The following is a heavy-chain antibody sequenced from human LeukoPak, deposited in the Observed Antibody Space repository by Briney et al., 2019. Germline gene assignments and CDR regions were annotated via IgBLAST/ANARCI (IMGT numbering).Heavy chain of an antibody. J-gene: IGHJ5*02. Sequence: GGSLRLSCAASGFTFSSYGMHWVRQAPGKGLEWVAFIRYDGSNKYYADSVKGRFTISRDNSKNTLYLQMNSLRAEDTAVYYCARDGSGYDSGWFDPWGQGTLVTVSS. V-gene: IGHV3-30*02. D-gene: IGHD5-12*01. CDR2: IRYDGSNK. CDR3: ARDGSGYDSGWFDP. CDR1: GFTFSSYG.